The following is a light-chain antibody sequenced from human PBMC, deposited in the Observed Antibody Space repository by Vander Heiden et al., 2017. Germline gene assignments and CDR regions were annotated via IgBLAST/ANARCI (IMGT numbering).Light chain of an antibody. CDR2: AAS. V-gene: IGKV1-8*01. Sequence: AIRMTQSPSSFSASTGDRVTITCRASQGISSSLAWYQQKPGRAPKLLIYAASTLQSGVPSRFSGSGSGTDFTLTISCLQSEDFATYYCQQDATFPQTFGQGTKMEIK. J-gene: IGKJ2*01. CDR3: QQDATFPQT. CDR1: QGISSS.